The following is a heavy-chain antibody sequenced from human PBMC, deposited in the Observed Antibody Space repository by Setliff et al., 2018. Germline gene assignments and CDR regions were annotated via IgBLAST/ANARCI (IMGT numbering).Heavy chain of an antibody. Sequence: SGGSLRLSCAASGFTFRSYAMSWVRQAPGKGLGWVSGVSGSGGSTYYTDSVKGRFTISRDNSKNTLYLQMNSLRAEDTAVYYCAKDSSYSMIVVVIPFDYWGQGTLVTVSS. CDR3: AKDSSYSMIVVVIPFDY. J-gene: IGHJ4*02. CDR2: VSGSGGST. CDR1: GFTFRSYA. D-gene: IGHD3-22*01. V-gene: IGHV3-23*01.